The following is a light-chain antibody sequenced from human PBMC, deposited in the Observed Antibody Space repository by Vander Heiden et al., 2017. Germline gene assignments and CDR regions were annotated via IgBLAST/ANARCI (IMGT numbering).Light chain of an antibody. CDR2: ELS. V-gene: IGKV2D-29*01. CDR1: QSLLHSDGKTY. Sequence: DVVVTPTPLSLSVTPGQPASISCKSTQSLLHSDGKTYLYWYLQKPGQPPQLLIYELSNRFPGVPDRFSGGGSGTEFTLKISRVEAEDAGVFYCMQNTHFPPTFGAGTKVEIK. CDR3: MQNTHFPPT. J-gene: IGKJ4*01.